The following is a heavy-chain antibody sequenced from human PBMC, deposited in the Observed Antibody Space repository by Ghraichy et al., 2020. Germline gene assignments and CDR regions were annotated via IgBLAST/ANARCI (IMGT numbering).Heavy chain of an antibody. CDR3: ARRHGYFDF. CDR2: ISSRGSNK. V-gene: IGHV3-11*01. Sequence: GGSLRLSCAASGFTFSDYYMSWIRQAPGKGLEWVLYISSRGSNKEYADSVKGRFTISRDNAENSVYLQMDSLRAEDTAVYYCARRHGYFDFWGQGTLVTVSS. J-gene: IGHJ4*02. CDR1: GFTFSDYY.